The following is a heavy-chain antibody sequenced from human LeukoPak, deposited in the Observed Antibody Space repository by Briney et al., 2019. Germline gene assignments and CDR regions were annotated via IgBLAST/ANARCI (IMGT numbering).Heavy chain of an antibody. J-gene: IGHJ2*01. CDR3: ARESIAARAWYFDL. CDR2: INHSGGT. V-gene: IGHV4-34*01. Sequence: SETLSLTCAVYGGSFSGYYWSWIRQPPGKGLEWIGEINHSGGTNYNPSLKSRVTISVDTSKNQFSLKLSSVTAADTAVYYCARESIAARAWYFDLWGRGTLVTVSS. D-gene: IGHD6-6*01. CDR1: GGSFSGYY.